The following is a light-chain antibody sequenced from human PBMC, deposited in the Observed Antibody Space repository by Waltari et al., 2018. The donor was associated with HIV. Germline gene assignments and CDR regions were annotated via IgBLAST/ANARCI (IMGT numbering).Light chain of an antibody. V-gene: IGLV6-57*04. J-gene: IGLJ2*01. Sequence: NFMLTQPHSVSESPGKTVTISCTRSSGDIASNYVRWYQLRPGSAPTTLIYEHSQRPSGVPDRFSGSIDSPSNSASLTISGLKTEDEADYYCQSYDTDTHAIFGGGTKLTVL. CDR2: EHS. CDR1: SGDIASNY. CDR3: QSYDTDTHAI.